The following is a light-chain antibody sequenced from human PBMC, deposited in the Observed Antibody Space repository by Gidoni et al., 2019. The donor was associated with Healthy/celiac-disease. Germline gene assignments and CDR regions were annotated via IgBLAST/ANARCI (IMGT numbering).Light chain of an antibody. Sequence: QSALTQPASVSGSPRQSITISCTGTSSDVGGYNYVSWYQQYPGKAPKLIIYEVSNRPSGVSFRFSGSKSGNTASLTISGLQAEYDADYYCSSYTSSSTLEVFGTGTKVTVL. V-gene: IGLV2-14*01. J-gene: IGLJ1*01. CDR2: EVS. CDR3: SSYTSSSTLEV. CDR1: SSDVGGYNY.